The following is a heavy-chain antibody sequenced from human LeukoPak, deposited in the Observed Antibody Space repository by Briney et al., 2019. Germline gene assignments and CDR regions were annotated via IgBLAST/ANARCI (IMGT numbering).Heavy chain of an antibody. CDR2: IYSSGST. D-gene: IGHD3-22*01. CDR1: GGSISSYY. CDR3: ARAAPSSGSFNDAFDI. V-gene: IGHV4-4*07. Sequence: SETLSLTCTVSGGSISSYYWSWIRQPVERGLEWIGRIYSSGSTNYNPSLKSRVTMSVDPSENQFSLKLSSVTAADTAVYYCARAAPSSGSFNDAFDIWGQGTMVTVSS. J-gene: IGHJ3*02.